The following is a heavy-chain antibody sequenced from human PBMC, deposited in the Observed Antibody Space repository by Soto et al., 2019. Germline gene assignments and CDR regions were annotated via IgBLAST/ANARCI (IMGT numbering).Heavy chain of an antibody. V-gene: IGHV1-69*04. J-gene: IGHJ5*02. CDR3: ARDGQQQLVDWFDP. D-gene: IGHD6-13*01. CDR2: IIPILGIA. Sequence: SVKVSCKASGGTFSSYTISWVRQAPGQGLEWMGRIIPILGIANYAQKFQGRVTITADKSTSTAYMELSSLRSEDTAVYYCARDGQQQLVDWFDPWGQGTLVTVSS. CDR1: GGTFSSYT.